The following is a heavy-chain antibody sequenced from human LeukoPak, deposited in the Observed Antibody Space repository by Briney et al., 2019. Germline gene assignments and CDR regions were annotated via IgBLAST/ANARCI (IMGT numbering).Heavy chain of an antibody. D-gene: IGHD2-8*01. J-gene: IGHJ5*02. CDR2: IIPIFGIA. V-gene: IGHV1-69*10. CDR1: GGTFSSYA. CDR3: ARRLGCTNGVCYRFDP. Sequence: SVKVSCKASGGTFSSYAISWVRQAPGQGLEWMGGIIPIFGIANYAQKFQDRVTITADKSTSTAYMELSSLRSEDTAVYYCARRLGCTNGVCYRFDPWGQGTLVTVSS.